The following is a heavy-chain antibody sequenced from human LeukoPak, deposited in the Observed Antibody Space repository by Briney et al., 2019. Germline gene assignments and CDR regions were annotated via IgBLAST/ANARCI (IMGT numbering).Heavy chain of an antibody. J-gene: IGHJ1*01. CDR1: GGSISSGGYS. CDR3: ARGDRYYYDSSGRAEYFQH. CDR2: IYHSGST. Sequence: PSQTLSLTCAVSGGSISSGGYSWRWIRQPPGKGLEWIGYIYHSGSTYYNPSLKSRVTISVDRSKNQFSLKLSSVTAADTAVYYCARGDRYYYDSSGRAEYFQHWGQGTLVTVSS. V-gene: IGHV4-30-2*01. D-gene: IGHD3-22*01.